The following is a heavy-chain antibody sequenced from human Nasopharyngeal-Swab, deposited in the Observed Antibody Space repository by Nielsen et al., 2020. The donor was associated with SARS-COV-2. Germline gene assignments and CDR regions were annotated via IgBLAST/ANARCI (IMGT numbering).Heavy chain of an antibody. CDR2: IYYSGST. CDR1: GGSISSGGYY. D-gene: IGHD3-22*01. CDR3: ARARITMIVVVDAFDI. V-gene: IGHV4-31*03. J-gene: IGHJ3*02. Sequence: SETLSLTCTVSGGSISSGGYYWIWIRQHPGKGLEWIGYIYYSGSTYYNPSLKSRVTISVDTSKNQFSLKLSSVTAADTAVYYCARARITMIVVVDAFDIWGQGTMGTVSS.